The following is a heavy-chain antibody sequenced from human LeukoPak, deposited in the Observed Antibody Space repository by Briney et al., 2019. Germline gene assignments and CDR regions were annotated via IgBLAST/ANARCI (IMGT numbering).Heavy chain of an antibody. CDR1: GLTVRSNY. D-gene: IGHD5-24*01. J-gene: IGHJ4*02. Sequence: PGGSLRLSCVASGLTVRSNYMSWVRQAPGKGLEWVANIKQDGSKKSYVDSVKGRFTISRDNAKNSLYLQMNSLRAEDTAIYYCTRVGYIDEGIAYWGQGTLVTVSS. CDR2: IKQDGSKK. V-gene: IGHV3-7*04. CDR3: TRVGYIDEGIAY.